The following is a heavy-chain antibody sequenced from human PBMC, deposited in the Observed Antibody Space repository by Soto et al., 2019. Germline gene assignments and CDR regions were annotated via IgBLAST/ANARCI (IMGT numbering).Heavy chain of an antibody. J-gene: IGHJ4*02. V-gene: IGHV2-5*02. Sequence: QITLKESGPTLVKPTQTLTLTCSFSGFSLTTSGVGVGWIRQPPGKALEWLALIFWDNDKRYSPSLKNTLTVTKDTSKNAAVITMTNMDPLDTAAYYCARGTATTMLRVFDSWGQGTLVNVSS. CDR1: GFSLTTSGVG. CDR3: ARGTATTMLRVFDS. D-gene: IGHD4-4*01. CDR2: IFWDNDK.